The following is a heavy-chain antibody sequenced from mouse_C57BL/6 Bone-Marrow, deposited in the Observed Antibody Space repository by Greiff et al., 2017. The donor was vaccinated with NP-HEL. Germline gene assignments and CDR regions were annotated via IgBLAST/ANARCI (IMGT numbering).Heavy chain of an antibody. Sequence: QVQLQQSGPELVKPGASVKISCKASGYAFSSSWMNWVKQRPGKGLEWIGRIYPGDGDTNYNGKFKGKATLTADKSSSTAYMQLSSLTSEDSAVYFCGGSSQYYFDYWGQGTTLTVSS. V-gene: IGHV1-82*01. CDR3: GGSSQYYFDY. CDR2: IYPGDGDT. J-gene: IGHJ2*01. D-gene: IGHD1-1*01. CDR1: GYAFSSSW.